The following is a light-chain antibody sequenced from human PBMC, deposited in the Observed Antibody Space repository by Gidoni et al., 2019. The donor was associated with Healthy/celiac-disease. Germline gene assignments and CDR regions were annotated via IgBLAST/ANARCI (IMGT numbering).Light chain of an antibody. V-gene: IGLV1-44*01. Sequence: QSVLTQPPSASGPPGQRVTSSCSGSSSNIVSNTVNWYQQLPGTAPKLLIYSNNQLPSGVPDRFSGSKSGTSASLAISGLQSEDEADYYCAAWEDSLNGPLVFGGGTKLTVL. J-gene: IGLJ2*01. CDR2: SNN. CDR3: AAWEDSLNGPLV. CDR1: SSNIVSNT.